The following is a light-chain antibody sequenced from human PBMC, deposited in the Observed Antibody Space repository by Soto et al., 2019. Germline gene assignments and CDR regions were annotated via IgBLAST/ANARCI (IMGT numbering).Light chain of an antibody. CDR2: DVS. CDR1: SSDVGGYNY. J-gene: IGLJ1*01. V-gene: IGLV2-14*01. Sequence: QSVLTQPASVSGSPGQSIAISCPGTSSDVGGYNYVSWYQQHPGKAPKLMIYDVSNRPSGVSNRFSGSKSGNTASLTISGLQAEDEADYYCSSYTSSSTLNYVFGTGTKVTVL. CDR3: SSYTSSSTLNYV.